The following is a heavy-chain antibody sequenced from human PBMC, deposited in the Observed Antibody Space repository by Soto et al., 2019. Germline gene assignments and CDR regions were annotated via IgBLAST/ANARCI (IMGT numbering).Heavy chain of an antibody. Sequence: PGESLKNSCKGSGYSFASYWISWVRQMPGKGLEWMGRIDPSDSYTNYSPSFQGHVTISADKSISTAYLQWSSLKASDTAMYYCARRGFWSGYYTPYYYYGMDVWGQGTTVTVAS. CDR1: GYSFASYW. J-gene: IGHJ6*02. D-gene: IGHD3-3*01. CDR2: IDPSDSYT. V-gene: IGHV5-10-1*01. CDR3: ARRGFWSGYYTPYYYYGMDV.